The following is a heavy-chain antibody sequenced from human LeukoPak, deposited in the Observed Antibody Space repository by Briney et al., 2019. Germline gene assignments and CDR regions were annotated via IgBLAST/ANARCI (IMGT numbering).Heavy chain of an antibody. CDR2: IRYDGSNK. V-gene: IGHV3-30*02. CDR3: AKDKGSGSPIYGFDP. J-gene: IGHJ5*02. D-gene: IGHD3-10*01. CDR1: GFTFSSYG. Sequence: QPGGSLRLSCAASGFTFSSYGMHWVRQAPGKGLEWVAFIRYDGSNKSYADTVKGRFTISRDNSKNTLYLQMNSLRAEDTAVYYCAKDKGSGSPIYGFDPWGQGTLVTVSS.